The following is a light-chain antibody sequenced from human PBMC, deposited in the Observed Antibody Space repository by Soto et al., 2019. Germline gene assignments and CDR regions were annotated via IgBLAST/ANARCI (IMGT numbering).Light chain of an antibody. CDR1: QSVSSN. Sequence: EIVMTQFPATLSVSPGERATLSCRASQSVSSNLAWYQQKPGQAPRLLIYGASTRATGIPARFSGSGSGTEFTLTVSSLQSEDFAVYYCQHYNYWPYTFGQGTKVDIK. CDR3: QHYNYWPYT. CDR2: GAS. J-gene: IGKJ2*01. V-gene: IGKV3-15*01.